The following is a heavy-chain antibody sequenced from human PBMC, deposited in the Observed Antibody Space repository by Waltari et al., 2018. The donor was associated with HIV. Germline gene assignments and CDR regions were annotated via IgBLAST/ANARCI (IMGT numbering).Heavy chain of an antibody. J-gene: IGHJ4*02. D-gene: IGHD1-26*01. V-gene: IGHV3-21*02. Sequence: EVQLVESGGGLVKPGGSLRLSCAASGFTFSNSSMNWVRQAPGKGLEWVSSISYSSSYIYYADSVKGRFTISRDNAKNSLYLQMNSLRAEDTAVYYCASGMGGSNGYWGQGTLVSVSS. CDR1: GFTFSNSS. CDR3: ASGMGGSNGY. CDR2: ISYSSSYI.